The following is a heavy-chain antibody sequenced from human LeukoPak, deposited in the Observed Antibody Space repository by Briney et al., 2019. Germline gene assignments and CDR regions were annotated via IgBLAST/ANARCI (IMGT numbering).Heavy chain of an antibody. D-gene: IGHD2/OR15-2a*01. J-gene: IGHJ6*02. CDR2: ISSSGGST. V-gene: IGHV3-64D*09. CDR3: VKAAPFPENYYYGMDV. CDR1: GFTFSSYA. Sequence: PGGSLRLSCSASGFTFSSYAMHWVRQAPGKGLEYVSVISSSGGSTHYADSVKGRFTISRDNSKNKVYLQMSSLRPEDTAVFYCVKAAPFPENYYYGMDVWGQGTTVTVSS.